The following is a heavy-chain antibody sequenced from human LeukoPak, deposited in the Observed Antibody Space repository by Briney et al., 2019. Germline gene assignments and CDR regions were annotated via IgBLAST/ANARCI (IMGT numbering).Heavy chain of an antibody. CDR1: GFTFSSYG. Sequence: GGSLRLSCAASGFTFSSYGMHWVRQAPGKGLEWVAVISYDGSNKYYADSVKGRFTISRDNSKNTLYLQMNSLRAEDTAVYYCAKDLTGCCFDYWGQGTLVTVSS. CDR3: AKDLTGCCFDY. CDR2: ISYDGSNK. V-gene: IGHV3-30*18. D-gene: IGHD3-10*02. J-gene: IGHJ4*02.